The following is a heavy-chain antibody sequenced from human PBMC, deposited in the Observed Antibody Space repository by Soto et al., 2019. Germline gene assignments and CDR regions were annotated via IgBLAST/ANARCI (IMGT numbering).Heavy chain of an antibody. Sequence: PSETLALTCAVSGGSISSSNWWSWARHPPGKGLEWIGEIYHSGSTNYNPSLKSRVTISVDKSKNQFSLKLSSVTAADTAVYYCARAVVYYGSAVYFDYWGQGTLVTVSS. CDR3: ARAVVYYGSAVYFDY. D-gene: IGHD3-10*01. J-gene: IGHJ4*02. CDR1: GGSISSSNW. CDR2: IYHSGST. V-gene: IGHV4-4*02.